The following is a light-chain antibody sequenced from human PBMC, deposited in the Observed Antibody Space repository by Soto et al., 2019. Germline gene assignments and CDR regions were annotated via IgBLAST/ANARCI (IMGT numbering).Light chain of an antibody. CDR2: KAS. V-gene: IGKV2-30*01. CDR3: MQGTHWPPT. J-gene: IGKJ1*01. CDR1: QSLVYSDGIAY. Sequence: DVVMTQSPLSLPVTLGQPASISCRSSQSLVYSDGIAYLSWFQQRPGQSPRHLIYKASNRDSGVPDRFSGSGSGTDFTLQIDRVEAEDFGIYYCMQGTHWPPTFGRGTRVEIK.